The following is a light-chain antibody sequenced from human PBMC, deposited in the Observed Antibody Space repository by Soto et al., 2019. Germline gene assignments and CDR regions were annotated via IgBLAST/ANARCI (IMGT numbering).Light chain of an antibody. CDR1: QSVSSSY. CDR2: GAS. CDR3: QPYGDSPRT. Sequence: EIVFTQCRGTLSLSPGERATLSCRASQSVSSSYLAWYQQKPGQAPRLPIYGASSRATGIPDRFTGSGSGTDFTLTISRLEPADFAVYYCQPYGDSPRTFGQGTKVDIK. V-gene: IGKV3-20*01. J-gene: IGKJ1*01.